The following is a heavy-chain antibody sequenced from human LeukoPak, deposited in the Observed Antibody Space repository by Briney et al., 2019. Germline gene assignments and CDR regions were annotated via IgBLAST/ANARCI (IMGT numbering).Heavy chain of an antibody. Sequence: PGGLRLSCAASGFTLNNYWMSWVRQAPGKGLECVANIKQDGSEKYYVDSVKGRFTISRDNSKNTLYLQLNSLRTDDTAVYYCAPRVDTSMPFDYWGQGTLVTVSS. V-gene: IGHV3-7*01. CDR1: GFTLNNYW. CDR2: IKQDGSEK. J-gene: IGHJ4*02. CDR3: APRVDTSMPFDY. D-gene: IGHD5-18*01.